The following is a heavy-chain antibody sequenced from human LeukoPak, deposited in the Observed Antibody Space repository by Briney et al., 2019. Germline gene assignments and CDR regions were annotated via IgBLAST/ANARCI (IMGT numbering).Heavy chain of an antibody. V-gene: IGHV3-11*01. D-gene: IGHD3-10*01. CDR2: ISSSGSTI. J-gene: IGHJ1*01. Sequence: GGSLRLSCAASGFTFSDYYMSWIRQAPGKGLEWISYISSSGSTIYYADSVKGRFTITRDNAKNSLYLQMNSLRAEDTAVYYCARGLDSGDFQHWGQGTLVTVSS. CDR3: ARGLDSGDFQH. CDR1: GFTFSDYY.